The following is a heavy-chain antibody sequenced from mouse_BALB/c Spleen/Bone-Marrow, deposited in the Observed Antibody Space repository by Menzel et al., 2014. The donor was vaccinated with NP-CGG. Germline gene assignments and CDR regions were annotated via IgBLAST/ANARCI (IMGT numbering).Heavy chain of an antibody. J-gene: IGHJ3*01. CDR1: GYTFTSYW. CDR3: ASYYGYDERFAY. D-gene: IGHD2-2*01. Sequence: QVQLQQSGAELVKPGASVKLSCKASGYTFTSYWMHWVKQRPGQGLEWIGEIDPSDSYTNYNQKFKGKATLTVDKSSSTAYMQLSSLTSGDSAVYYCASYYGYDERFAYWGQGTLVTVSA. CDR2: IDPSDSYT. V-gene: IGHV1-69*02.